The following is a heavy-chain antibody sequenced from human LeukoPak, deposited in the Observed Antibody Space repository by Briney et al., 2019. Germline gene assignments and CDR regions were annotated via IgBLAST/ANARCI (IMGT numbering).Heavy chain of an antibody. CDR2: IIPILGIA. CDR3: ARVAAAAGRGWFDP. V-gene: IGHV1-69*04. J-gene: IGHJ5*02. CDR1: GGTFSSYA. Sequence: SVKVSCKASGGTFSSYAISWVRQAPGQGLEWMGRIIPILGIANYAQKFQGRVTITADKSTSTAYMELSSLRSEDTVVYYCARVAAAAGRGWFDPWGQGTLVTVSS. D-gene: IGHD6-13*01.